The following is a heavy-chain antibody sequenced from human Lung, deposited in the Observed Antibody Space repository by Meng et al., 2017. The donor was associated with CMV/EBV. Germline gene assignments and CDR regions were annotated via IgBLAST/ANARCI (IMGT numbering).Heavy chain of an antibody. CDR1: GLSFNRHS. D-gene: IGHD1-1*01. V-gene: IGHV3-21*06. Sequence: GESXKISCAGSGLSFNRHSLNWVRQTPGKGLEWVSRISGTSDYTWYADSVKGRFTISRDNARSSLYLQMNSLRPEDTAVYYCASWNDIDDYMYSFDYWGQGGLVTVSS. CDR3: ASWNDIDDYMYSFDY. J-gene: IGHJ4*02. CDR2: ISGTSDYT.